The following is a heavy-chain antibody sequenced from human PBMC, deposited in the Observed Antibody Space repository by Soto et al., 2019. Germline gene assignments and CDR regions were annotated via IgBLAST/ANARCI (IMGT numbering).Heavy chain of an antibody. CDR3: ARGQDYGDLLRLGY. J-gene: IGHJ4*02. Sequence: QVQLVQSGAEVKKPGSSVKVSCKASGGTFSSYAISWVRQAPGQGLEWMGGIIPIFGTANYAQKFQGRVTXXAXEXXSTAYMELSSLRSEDTAVYYCARGQDYGDLLRLGYWGQGTLVTVSS. CDR2: IIPIFGTA. V-gene: IGHV1-69*12. CDR1: GGTFSSYA. D-gene: IGHD4-17*01.